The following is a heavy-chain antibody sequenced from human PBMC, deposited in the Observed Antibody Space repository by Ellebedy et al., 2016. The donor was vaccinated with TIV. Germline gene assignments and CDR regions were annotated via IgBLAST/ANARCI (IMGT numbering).Heavy chain of an antibody. CDR2: INPHSGDT. J-gene: IGHJ6*04. V-gene: IGHV1-2*02. Sequence: ASVKVSCXASGYSFTAYFMHWVRQAPGQEPEWMGWINPHSGDTRVAQKFQGRLTMTMDSSISTGYMELNGLQSDDTAGYFCARVDVWGRGTTVTVSS. CDR3: ARVDV. CDR1: GYSFTAYF.